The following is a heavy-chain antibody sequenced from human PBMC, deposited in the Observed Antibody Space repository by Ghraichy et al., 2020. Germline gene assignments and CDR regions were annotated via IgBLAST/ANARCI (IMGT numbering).Heavy chain of an antibody. V-gene: IGHV4-59*01. Sequence: SQTLSLTCTVSGGSISSYYWSWIRQPPGKGLEWIGYIYYSGSTNYNPSLKSRVTISVDTSKNQFSLKLSSVTAADTAVYYCARGGYSGYDLYYYGMDVWGQGTTVTVSS. D-gene: IGHD5-12*01. CDR3: ARGGYSGYDLYYYGMDV. J-gene: IGHJ6*02. CDR1: GGSISSYY. CDR2: IYYSGST.